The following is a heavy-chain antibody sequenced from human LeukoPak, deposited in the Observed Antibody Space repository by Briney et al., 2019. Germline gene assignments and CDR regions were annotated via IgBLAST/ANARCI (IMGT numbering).Heavy chain of an antibody. Sequence: PGGSLRLSCAASGFTFSSYWMHWVRQAPGKELVWVSRINSDGSSTSYADSVKGRFTISRDNAKNTLYLQMNSLRAEDTAVYYCATLDSSGYWAQVDYWGQGTLVTVSS. D-gene: IGHD3-22*01. CDR1: GFTFSSYW. V-gene: IGHV3-74*01. CDR3: ATLDSSGYWAQVDY. J-gene: IGHJ4*02. CDR2: INSDGSST.